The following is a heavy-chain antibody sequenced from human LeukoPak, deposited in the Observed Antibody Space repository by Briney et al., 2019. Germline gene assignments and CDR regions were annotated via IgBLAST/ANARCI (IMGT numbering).Heavy chain of an antibody. CDR3: ARDLGIFGVVIMSGAFDI. V-gene: IGHV1-2*03. Sequence: LEASVKVSCKASGYTFTGYYMHWVRQAPGQGLEWMGWINPNSGGTNYAQKFQGRVTMTRDTSISTAYMELSRLRSDDTAVYYCARDLGIFGVVIMSGAFDIWGQGTMVTVSS. D-gene: IGHD3-3*01. J-gene: IGHJ3*02. CDR1: GYTFTGYY. CDR2: INPNSGGT.